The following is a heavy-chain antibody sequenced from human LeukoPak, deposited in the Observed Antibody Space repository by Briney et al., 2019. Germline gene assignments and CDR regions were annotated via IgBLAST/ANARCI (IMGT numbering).Heavy chain of an antibody. D-gene: IGHD1-1*01. CDR1: GFTFSSYA. Sequence: PGGSLRLSCAASGFTFSSYAMSWVRQAPGKGLEWVSAISGSGGSTYYADSVKGRFTISRDNAKNSLYLQMNSLRAEDTAVYYCARDDDGTPFPPGAFDIWGQGTMVTVSS. CDR3: ARDDDGTPFPPGAFDI. CDR2: ISGSGGST. V-gene: IGHV3-23*01. J-gene: IGHJ3*02.